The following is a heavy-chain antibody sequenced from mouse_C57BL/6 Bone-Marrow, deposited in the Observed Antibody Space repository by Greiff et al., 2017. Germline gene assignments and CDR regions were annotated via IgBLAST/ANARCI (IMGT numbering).Heavy chain of an antibody. CDR2: IWSDGST. Sequence: VKLMESGPGLVAPSQSLSITCTVSGFSLTSYGVHWVRQPPGKGLEWLVVIWSDGSTTYNSALKSRLSISKDNSKSQVFLKMNSLQTDDTAMYYCARSYYYGSVYAMDYWGQGTSVTVSS. D-gene: IGHD1-1*01. CDR3: ARSYYYGSVYAMDY. J-gene: IGHJ4*01. CDR1: GFSLTSYG. V-gene: IGHV2-6*03.